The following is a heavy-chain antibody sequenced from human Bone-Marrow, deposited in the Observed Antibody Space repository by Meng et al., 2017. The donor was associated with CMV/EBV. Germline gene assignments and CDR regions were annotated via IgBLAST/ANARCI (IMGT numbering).Heavy chain of an antibody. V-gene: IGHV3-48*04. CDR1: GFTFSSYS. Sequence: GGSLRLSCAASGFTFSSYSMNWVRQAPGKGLECVSYISSSSSTIYYADSVKGRFTISRDNAKNSLYLQMNSLRAEDTAVYYCARGSFTIFGVVPDYWGQGTLVTVSS. J-gene: IGHJ4*02. D-gene: IGHD3-3*01. CDR3: ARGSFTIFGVVPDY. CDR2: ISSSSSTI.